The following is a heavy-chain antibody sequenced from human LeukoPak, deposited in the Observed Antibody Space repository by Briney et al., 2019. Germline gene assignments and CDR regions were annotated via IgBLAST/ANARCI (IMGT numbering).Heavy chain of an antibody. CDR3: TTDYRGVVVAATPIRWAFDI. Sequence: GGSLRLSCAASGFTFNNAWMSWVRQAPGKGLEWVGRIKSKTDGGTTAYAAPVNGRFTISRDDSKNTLYLQMNSLKTDDTAVYYCTTDYRGVVVAATPIRWAFDIWGQGTMVTVSS. V-gene: IGHV3-15*01. CDR2: IKSKTDGGTT. J-gene: IGHJ3*02. CDR1: GFTFNNAW. D-gene: IGHD2-15*01.